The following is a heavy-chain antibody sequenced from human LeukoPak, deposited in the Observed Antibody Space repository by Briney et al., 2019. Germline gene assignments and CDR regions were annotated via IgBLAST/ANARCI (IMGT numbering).Heavy chain of an antibody. CDR2: ISGSGGST. J-gene: IGHJ4*02. Sequence: GGSLRLSCAASGFTFSSYAMSWVRQAPGKGLEWVSAISGSGGSTYYADSVKGRFTISRDNSKNTLYLQMNSLRAEDTAVYYCAKDPSLDLAAAGTWDYWGQGTLVTVSS. CDR3: AKDPSLDLAAAGTWDY. D-gene: IGHD6-13*01. CDR1: GFTFSSYA. V-gene: IGHV3-23*01.